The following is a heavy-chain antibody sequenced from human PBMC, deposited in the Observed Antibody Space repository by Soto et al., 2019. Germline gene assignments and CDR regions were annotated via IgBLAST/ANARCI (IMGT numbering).Heavy chain of an antibody. Sequence: PSETRSLTYGVSGGSISSSNWWSWVRQPPGKGMEWIGEIYHSGSTNYNPSLKSRVTISVDKSKPQFSLKLSSVTAADTAVHYCASATEGSGSYGTNWFDPWGQGTLVT. CDR2: IYHSGST. J-gene: IGHJ5*02. CDR1: GGSISSSNW. D-gene: IGHD3-10*01. CDR3: ASATEGSGSYGTNWFDP. V-gene: IGHV4-4*02.